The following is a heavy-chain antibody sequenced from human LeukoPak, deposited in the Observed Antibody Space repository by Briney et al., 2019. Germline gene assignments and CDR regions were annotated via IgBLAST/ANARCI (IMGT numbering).Heavy chain of an antibody. V-gene: IGHV3-21*01. Sequence: GGSLRLSCAASGFTFSRYWMTWVRQAPGKGLEWVSSISSSSSSYIYYADSVKGRFTISRDNAKNSLYLQMNSLRAEDTAVYYCARAFFYYDILTGHFDYWGQGTLVTVSS. CDR1: GFTFSRYW. J-gene: IGHJ4*02. CDR3: ARAFFYYDILTGHFDY. D-gene: IGHD3-9*01. CDR2: ISSSSSSYI.